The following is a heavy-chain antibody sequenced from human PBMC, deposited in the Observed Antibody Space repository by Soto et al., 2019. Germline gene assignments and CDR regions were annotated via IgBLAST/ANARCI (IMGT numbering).Heavy chain of an antibody. V-gene: IGHV1-46*03. Sequence: GSSGKVCCKASGYTFTSYDMHWVRQAPGQGLEWMGIINPSGGGTSYAQKFQGRVTMTRDTSTSTVYMELSSLRSEDTAVYYCARDSALWFGEGPDYWGQGTLVTVSS. CDR2: INPSGGGT. CDR3: ARDSALWFGEGPDY. D-gene: IGHD3-10*01. J-gene: IGHJ4*02. CDR1: GYTFTSYD.